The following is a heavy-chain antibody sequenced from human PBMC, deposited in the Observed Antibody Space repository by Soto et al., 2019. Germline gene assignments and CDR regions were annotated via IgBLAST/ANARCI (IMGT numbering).Heavy chain of an antibody. Sequence: PGGSLRLCCVESGFNCSNYAVAWFRQAPGKGLEWVSSISGSGRGSRPYYADSVQGRFTISRDHSKNIVSLQMDSLRVDDTAVYYCTRERSLVSFLFDYWGPGTLVTVAS. V-gene: IGHV3-23*01. D-gene: IGHD3-16*01. CDR2: ISGSGRGSRP. CDR1: GFNCSNYA. J-gene: IGHJ4*02. CDR3: TRERSLVSFLFDY.